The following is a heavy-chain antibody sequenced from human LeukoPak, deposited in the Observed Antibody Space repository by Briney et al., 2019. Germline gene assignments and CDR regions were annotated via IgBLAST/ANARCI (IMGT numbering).Heavy chain of an antibody. J-gene: IGHJ1*01. CDR1: GGTFISYA. V-gene: IGHV1-69*04. Sequence: SVKVSFKASGGTFISYAISWVRQAPGQGLEWMGRIIPIFGIANYAQKFQGRVTITADKSTSTAYMELSSLRSEDTAVYYCARGGSDAEYFQHWGQGTLVTVSS. CDR3: ARGGSDAEYFQH. CDR2: IIPIFGIA. D-gene: IGHD2-15*01.